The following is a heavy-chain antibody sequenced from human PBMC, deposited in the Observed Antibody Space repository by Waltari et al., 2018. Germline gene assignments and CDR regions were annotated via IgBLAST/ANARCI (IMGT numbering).Heavy chain of an antibody. D-gene: IGHD3-3*01. V-gene: IGHV3-7*01. J-gene: IGHJ4*02. CDR3: ARDAMRDGDFDY. CDR2: IKEDGSDK. CDR1: GFTFNNYW. Sequence: EVQLVESGGGLVQPGGSLRLSCAASGFTFNNYWMGWVRQAPGKGLDGVANIKEDGSDKHYVESVKGRFTISRDNAKNSLYLQMNSLRAEDTAVYYCARDAMRDGDFDYWGQGALVTVSS.